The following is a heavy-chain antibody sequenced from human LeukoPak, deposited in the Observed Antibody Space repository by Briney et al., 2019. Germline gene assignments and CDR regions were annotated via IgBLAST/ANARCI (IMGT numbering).Heavy chain of an antibody. J-gene: IGHJ4*02. CDR3: AREGYFNFDY. D-gene: IGHD2-15*01. CDR2: IWFDGIRK. Sequence: GGSLGLSCAASGFTFSNYGMHWVRQVPGKGLEWVAAIWFDGIRKYYADSVKGRLTISRDNSKNTLYLQMNSLRAEDTAVYYCAREGYFNFDYWGQGTLVTVSS. V-gene: IGHV3-33*01. CDR1: GFTFSNYG.